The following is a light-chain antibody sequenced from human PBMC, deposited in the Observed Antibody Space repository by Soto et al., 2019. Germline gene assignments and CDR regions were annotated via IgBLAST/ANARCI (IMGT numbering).Light chain of an antibody. Sequence: QSALTQPRSVSGSPGQSVTISCTGTSSDVGTHDFVSWYQQHPGKAPRLMIFDVSERPSGVPDRFSGSKSGNTASLTISGLQAEDEADYYCCLYAVTFYVFGTGTQLTVL. CDR1: SSDVGTHDF. V-gene: IGLV2-11*01. CDR2: DVS. CDR3: CLYAVTFYV. J-gene: IGLJ1*01.